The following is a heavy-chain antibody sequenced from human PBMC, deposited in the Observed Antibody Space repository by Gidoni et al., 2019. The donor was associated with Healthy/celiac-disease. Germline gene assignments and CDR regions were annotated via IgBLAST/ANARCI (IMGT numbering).Heavy chain of an antibody. Sequence: EVQLVESGGGLVNPGRSLSLSCTASEFNFGAYAMSCVRQAPGKGLEWVGFIRSKAYGGTTEYAASVKGRFTISRDDSKSIAYLQMNSLKTEDTAVYYCTRDGPYCTNGVCYSDYWGQGTLVTVSS. CDR3: TRDGPYCTNGVCYSDY. J-gene: IGHJ4*02. CDR1: EFNFGAYA. D-gene: IGHD2-8*01. V-gene: IGHV3-49*04. CDR2: IRSKAYGGTT.